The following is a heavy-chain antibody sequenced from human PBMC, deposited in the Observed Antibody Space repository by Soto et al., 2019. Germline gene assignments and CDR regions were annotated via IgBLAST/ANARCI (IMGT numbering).Heavy chain of an antibody. V-gene: IGHV3-30-3*01. J-gene: IGHJ4*02. Sequence: GGSLRLSCAASGFIFSSYAMHWVRQAPGKGLEWVAVISYDGSNKYYADSVKGRFTISRDNSKNTLYLQMNSLRAEDTAVYYCAREYVWGSYRYPAPFDYWGQGTLVTVSS. CDR3: AREYVWGSYRYPAPFDY. CDR2: ISYDGSNK. CDR1: GFIFSSYA. D-gene: IGHD3-16*02.